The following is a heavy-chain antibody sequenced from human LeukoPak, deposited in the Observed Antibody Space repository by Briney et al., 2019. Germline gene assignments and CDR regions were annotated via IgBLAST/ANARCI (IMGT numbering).Heavy chain of an antibody. CDR1: SGSISSYY. V-gene: IGHV4-59*01. CDR3: ARVYYSSSYDYWYFDL. Sequence: KSSETLSVTCTVSSGSISSYYWSWIRQPPGKGLEWIGYIYYSGSTNYNPSLKSRVTISVDTSKNQFSLKLSSVTAADTAVYYCARVYYSSSYDYWYFDLWGRGTLVTVSS. D-gene: IGHD6-13*01. CDR2: IYYSGST. J-gene: IGHJ2*01.